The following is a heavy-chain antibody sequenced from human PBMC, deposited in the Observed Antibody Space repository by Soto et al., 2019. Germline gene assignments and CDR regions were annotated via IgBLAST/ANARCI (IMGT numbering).Heavy chain of an antibody. CDR2: IKSKTDGGTT. D-gene: IGHD2-2*01. CDR1: GFTFSNAW. CDR3: TASSPYCISTSCYWEK. J-gene: IGHJ4*02. V-gene: IGHV3-15*01. Sequence: GGSLRLSCAASGFTFSNAWMSWVRQAPGKGLEWVGRIKSKTDGGTTDYAAPVKGRFTISRDDSKNTLYLQMNSLKTEDTAVYYWTASSPYCISTSCYWEKWGQGTLVTVSS.